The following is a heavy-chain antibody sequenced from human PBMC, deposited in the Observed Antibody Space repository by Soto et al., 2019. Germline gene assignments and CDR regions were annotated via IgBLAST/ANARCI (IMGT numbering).Heavy chain of an antibody. CDR3: ARAGGGTVTTTADY. J-gene: IGHJ4*02. D-gene: IGHD1-1*01. V-gene: IGHV1-18*01. CDR1: GYTFTRYG. CDR2: ISTYNGNT. Sequence: QVQLVQSGAEVKKPGASVKVSCKASGYTFTRYGFSWVRKAPGQGLEWMGWISTYNGNTNVAQKLQGRVTMTTDTSTSTAYMELRSLRSDDTAVYYCARAGGGTVTTTADYWGQGTLVTVSS.